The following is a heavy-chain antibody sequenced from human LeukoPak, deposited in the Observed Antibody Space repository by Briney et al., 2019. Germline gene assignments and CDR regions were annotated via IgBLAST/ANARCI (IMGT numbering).Heavy chain of an antibody. CDR2: INPSGGGT. V-gene: IGHV1-46*01. J-gene: IGHJ6*02. CDR1: GYTFTSYH. CDR3: AREPPPGGMDV. Sequence: ASVKVSCKASGYTFTSYHMHWVRQAPGQGLEWMGIINPSGGGTRYAQKFQGRITMTRDTSISTSYMELSRLRSGDTAVYYCAREPPPGGMDVWGQGTTVTVSS. D-gene: IGHD3-10*01.